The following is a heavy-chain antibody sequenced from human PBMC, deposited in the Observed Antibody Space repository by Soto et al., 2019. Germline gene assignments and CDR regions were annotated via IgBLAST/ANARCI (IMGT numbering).Heavy chain of an antibody. CDR1: GFTFSDYY. CDR3: ARDQGYYDSSGYFDF. CDR2: ISSSGSII. Sequence: GGSLRLSCASSGFTFSDYYMSLLRPAPGKGLEWVSYISSSGSIIYYADSVKGRFTISRDNAKNSLYLQMSSLRAEDTAVYYCARDQGYYDSSGYFDFWGQGTLVTVSS. V-gene: IGHV3-11*01. J-gene: IGHJ4*02. D-gene: IGHD3-22*01.